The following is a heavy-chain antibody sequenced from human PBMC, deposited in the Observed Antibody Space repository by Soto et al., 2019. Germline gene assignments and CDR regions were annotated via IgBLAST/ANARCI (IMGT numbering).Heavy chain of an antibody. V-gene: IGHV4-59*01. CDR1: GGSISSYY. J-gene: IGHJ4*02. CDR2: IYYSGST. CDR3: ARDSPGSQYFDY. D-gene: IGHD3-10*01. Sequence: PSETLSLTCTVSGGSISSYYWSWIRQPPGKGLEWIGYIYYSGSTNYNPSLKSRVTISVDTSKNQFSLKLSSVTAADTAVYYCARDSPGSQYFDYWGQGTLVTVSS.